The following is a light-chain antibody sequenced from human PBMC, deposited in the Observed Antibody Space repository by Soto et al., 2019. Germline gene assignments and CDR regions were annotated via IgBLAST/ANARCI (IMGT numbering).Light chain of an antibody. CDR2: WAS. CDR1: QSVLSSSNNKNY. V-gene: IGKV4-1*01. Sequence: DIVMTQSPDSLAVSLGERATINCKSSQSVLSSSNNKNYLAWYQQKPGQPPKLLIYWASTRESGVPDRFSGSGSGTDFTLTISSLQAEDVAVYYCQQCYNSPPYTFGQGTKLEIK. J-gene: IGKJ2*01. CDR3: QQCYNSPPYT.